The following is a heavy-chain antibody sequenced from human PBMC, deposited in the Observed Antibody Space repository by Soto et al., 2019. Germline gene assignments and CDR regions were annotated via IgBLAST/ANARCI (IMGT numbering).Heavy chain of an antibody. Sequence: SDALSLTCTVSGGSISSSSYYWGWIRQPPVKGLEWIGSIYYSGSTYYNPSLKSRVTISVDTSRNQFSLKLSSVTAADTAVYYCARLGRGLLWFGELTPYYYYGMDVWGQGTTVT. J-gene: IGHJ6*02. CDR1: GGSISSSSYY. D-gene: IGHD3-10*01. CDR3: ARLGRGLLWFGELTPYYYYGMDV. CDR2: IYYSGST. V-gene: IGHV4-39*01.